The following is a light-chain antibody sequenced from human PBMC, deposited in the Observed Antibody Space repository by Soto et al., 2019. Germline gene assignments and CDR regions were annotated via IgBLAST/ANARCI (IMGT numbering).Light chain of an antibody. CDR3: QQFYRYAWT. CDR2: KAS. Sequence: DIQMTQSPSTLSASVGDRVTITCRASQSVDTCLAWYQQKPGKAPHLLSYKASSLETGVPSRFSGSGSVTEVTLTISSLQPDDFATYYCQQFYRYAWTFGQGTKVEIK. CDR1: QSVDTC. V-gene: IGKV1-5*03. J-gene: IGKJ1*01.